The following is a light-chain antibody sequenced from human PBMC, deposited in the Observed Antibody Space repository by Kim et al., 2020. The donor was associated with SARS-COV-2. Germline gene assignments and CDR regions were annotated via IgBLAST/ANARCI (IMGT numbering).Light chain of an antibody. Sequence: SPGEWATLSCRASQNVRSNFLAWYQQRPGQAPRLLIHGASSRATGIPDRFSGSGSGAEFTLTIRRLETEDFAVYYCQHYGTSPRAFGQGTKVDIK. CDR3: QHYGTSPRA. V-gene: IGKV3-20*01. J-gene: IGKJ1*01. CDR2: GAS. CDR1: QNVRSNF.